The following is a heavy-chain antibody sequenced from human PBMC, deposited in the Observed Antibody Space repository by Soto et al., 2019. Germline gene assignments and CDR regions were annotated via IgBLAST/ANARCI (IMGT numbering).Heavy chain of an antibody. CDR3: ARQKSGRYYGMDV. CDR1: GGSIISSSYY. CDR2: IYYSGST. Sequence: SETLSLTCTVSGGSIISSSYYWGWIRQPPGKGLEWIGSIYYSGSTYYNPSLKSRVTISVDTSKNQFSLKLSSVTAADTAVYYCARQKSGRYYGMDVWGQGTTVTVS. J-gene: IGHJ6*02. V-gene: IGHV4-39*01. D-gene: IGHD1-26*01.